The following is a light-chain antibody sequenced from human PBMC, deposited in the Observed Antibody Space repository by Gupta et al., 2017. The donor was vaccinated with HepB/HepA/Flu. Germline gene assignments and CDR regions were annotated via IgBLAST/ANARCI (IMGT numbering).Light chain of an antibody. CDR3: QSYDSSLSGSV. CDR1: SSNIGAGYA. Sequence: QSVLTQPTSVSVAPGQRVTISCTGCSSNIGAGYAVHWYQQLPGTAPKLLIYGNSNRPSGVPDRFSGSKSGTSASLAITGLQAEDEADYYCQSYDSSLSGSVFGGGTKLTVL. V-gene: IGLV1-40*01. J-gene: IGLJ3*02. CDR2: GNS.